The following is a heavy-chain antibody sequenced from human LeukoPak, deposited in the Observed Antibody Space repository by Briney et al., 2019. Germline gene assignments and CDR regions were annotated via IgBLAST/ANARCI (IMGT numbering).Heavy chain of an antibody. CDR1: GPSISSSNYY. D-gene: IGHD3-10*01. CDR2: IYYTGST. CDR3: ARQGFLWFGEFLSRVPPIDY. J-gene: IGHJ4*02. V-gene: IGHV4-39*01. Sequence: SESLSLTCTVSGPSISSSNYYWGWLRQPPGKGLEWIGSIYYTGSTYSNPSLKSRVTISVDTSKNQVSLKLNSVTAADTAMYYCARQGFLWFGEFLSRVPPIDYWGQGTLLTVSS.